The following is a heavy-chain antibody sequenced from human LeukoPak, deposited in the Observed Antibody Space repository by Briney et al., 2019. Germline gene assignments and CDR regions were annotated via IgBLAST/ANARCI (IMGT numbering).Heavy chain of an antibody. CDR3: ARFRSSSWFDP. D-gene: IGHD3-10*01. V-gene: IGHV4-34*01. Sequence: SETLSLTCAVYGGSFSGYYWSWIRQPPGKGLEWIGEINHSGSTNYNPSLKSRVTISVDTSKNQFSLKLSSVTAADTAVYYCARFRSSSWFDPWGQGTLATVSS. CDR1: GGSFSGYY. CDR2: INHSGST. J-gene: IGHJ5*02.